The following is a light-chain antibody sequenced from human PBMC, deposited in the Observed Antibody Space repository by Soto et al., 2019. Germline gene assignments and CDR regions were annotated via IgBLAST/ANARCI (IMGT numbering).Light chain of an antibody. CDR3: QQRYSRPRT. CDR2: TAS. V-gene: IGKV1-39*01. CDR1: QSISTY. J-gene: IGKJ1*01. Sequence: DIQMTHSPSSLSASVGDRVTLTCRASQSISTYLNWYQQKPGKAPDLMIYTASSLESGVPSRFSGSGSGTDFTLAISSLQPEEVETYFCQQRYSRPRTLAQGTNVYIK.